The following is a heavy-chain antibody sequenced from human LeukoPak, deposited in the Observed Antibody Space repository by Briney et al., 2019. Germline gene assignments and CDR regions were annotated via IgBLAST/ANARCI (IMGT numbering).Heavy chain of an antibody. D-gene: IGHD1-26*01. V-gene: IGHV3-7*03. CDR3: AREVGIRGHFDY. Sequence: GESLRLSCAASGFTFSNYWMDWVRQAPGKGLEWVAIIKEDGSKKDYVDSVKGRFTISRDNAKNSLYLQMNSLRDEDTAVYYCAREVGIRGHFDYWGRGTPVTVSS. J-gene: IGHJ4*02. CDR1: GFTFSNYW. CDR2: IKEDGSKK.